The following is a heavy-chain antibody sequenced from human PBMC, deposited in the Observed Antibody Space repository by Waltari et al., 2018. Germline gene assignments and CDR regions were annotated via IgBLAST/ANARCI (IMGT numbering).Heavy chain of an antibody. CDR3: AKLTYGSGSYYNPDY. Sequence: QVQLVESGGGVVQPGRSLRLSCAASGFTFSSYAMHWVRKAPGKGLEWVAVISYDGSNKYYADSVKGRFTISRDNSKNTLYLQMNSLRAEDTAVYYCAKLTYGSGSYYNPDYWGQGTLVTVSS. J-gene: IGHJ4*02. CDR1: GFTFSSYA. V-gene: IGHV3-30-3*02. D-gene: IGHD3-10*01. CDR2: ISYDGSNK.